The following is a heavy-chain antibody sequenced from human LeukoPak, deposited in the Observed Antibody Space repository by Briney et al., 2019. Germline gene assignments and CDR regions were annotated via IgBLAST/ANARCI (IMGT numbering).Heavy chain of an antibody. J-gene: IGHJ4*02. D-gene: IGHD2-2*02. CDR3: ARGQYPLTSQPYFDY. CDR1: GGTFSSYA. V-gene: IGHV1-69*13. Sequence: AASVKVSCKASGGTFSSYAISWVRQAPGQGLEWMGGIIPIFGTANYAQKFQGRVTITADESTSTAYMELSSLRSEDTAVYYCARGQYPLTSQPYFDYWGQGTLVTVSS. CDR2: IIPIFGTA.